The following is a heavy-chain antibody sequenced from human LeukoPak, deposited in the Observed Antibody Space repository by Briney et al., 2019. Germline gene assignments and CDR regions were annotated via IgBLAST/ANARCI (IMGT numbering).Heavy chain of an antibody. D-gene: IGHD6-13*01. CDR1: GGSISSGGYS. CDR2: INHSGSA. J-gene: IGHJ2*01. Sequence: ASETLSLTCAVSGGSISSGGYSWSWIRQPPGKGLEWIGEINHSGSANYNPSLKSRVTISVDTSKNQFSLKLSSVTAADTAVYYCARESASIAAVGPIYWYFDLWGRGTPVTVSS. CDR3: ARESASIAAVGPIYWYFDL. V-gene: IGHV4-34*01.